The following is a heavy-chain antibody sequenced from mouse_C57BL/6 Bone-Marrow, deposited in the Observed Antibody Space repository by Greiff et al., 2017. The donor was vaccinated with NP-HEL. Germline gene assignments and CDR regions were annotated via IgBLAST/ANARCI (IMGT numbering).Heavy chain of an antibody. CDR1: GFSLTSYG. V-gene: IGHV2-6*03. D-gene: IGHD1-1*01. J-gene: IGHJ2*01. CDR2: IWSDGST. Sequence: QVQLKESGPGLVAPSQSLSITCTVSGFSLTSYGVHWVRQPPGKGLEWLVVIWSDGSTTYNSAPISRLSISKDNSKSKVFIKMNKIEADDTAKYDCARSSLGYGSSPYFDYWGQGTTLTVSS. CDR3: ARSSLGYGSSPYFDY.